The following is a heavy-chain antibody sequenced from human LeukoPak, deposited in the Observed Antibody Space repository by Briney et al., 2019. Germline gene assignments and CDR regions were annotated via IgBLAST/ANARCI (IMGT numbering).Heavy chain of an antibody. CDR3: AETGGTIFGFDP. V-gene: IGHV3-30*02. CDR2: IRYDGSNK. J-gene: IGHJ5*02. D-gene: IGHD3-3*01. Sequence: GGSLRLSCAASGFTFSSYGMHWVRQAPGKGLEWVAFIRYDGSNKYYADSVKGRFTISRDNSKNTLYLQMNSLRAEATAVYYCAETGGTIFGFDPWGQGTLVTVSS. CDR1: GFTFSSYG.